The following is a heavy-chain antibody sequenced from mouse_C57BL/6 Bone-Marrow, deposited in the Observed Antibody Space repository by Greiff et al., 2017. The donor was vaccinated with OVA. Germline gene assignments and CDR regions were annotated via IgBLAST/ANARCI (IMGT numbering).Heavy chain of an antibody. CDR3: ARTRYYGSSSSYYAMDY. CDR2: INPNNGGT. J-gene: IGHJ4*01. V-gene: IGHV1-26*01. CDR1: GYTFTDYY. D-gene: IGHD1-1*01. Sequence: VQLQQSGPELVKPGASVKISCKASGYTFTDYYMNWVKQSHGKSLEWIGDINPNNGGTSYNQKFKGKATLTVDKSSSTAYMELRSLTSEDSAVYYCARTRYYGSSSSYYAMDYWGQGTSVTVSS.